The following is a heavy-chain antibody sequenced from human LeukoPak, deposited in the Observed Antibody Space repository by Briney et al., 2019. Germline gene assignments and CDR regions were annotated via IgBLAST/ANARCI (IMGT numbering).Heavy chain of an antibody. Sequence: SETLSLTCTVSGGSITTYYWSWIRQSPGKGLEWIGYIYHSGSTNYNPSLKSRVTISVDTSKNQFSLKLSSVTAADTAVYYCARIADSGWYSFDYWGQGTLVTVSS. D-gene: IGHD6-19*01. CDR2: IYHSGST. CDR1: GGSITTYY. J-gene: IGHJ4*02. V-gene: IGHV4-59*01. CDR3: ARIADSGWYSFDY.